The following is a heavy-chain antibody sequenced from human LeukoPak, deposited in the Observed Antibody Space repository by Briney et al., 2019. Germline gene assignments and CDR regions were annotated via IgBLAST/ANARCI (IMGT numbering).Heavy chain of an antibody. Sequence: GGSLSLSCSVSGFSISSDSWSWIRQGPGKRLEWVSAMSGTGYHTYYADPDKTYYADSVKGRFTISRDNSKSTVYLHINHVTLEDAYIYSCAEGRYIGDWGQGSLVTVSS. J-gene: IGHJ4*02. D-gene: IGHD3-10*01. CDR3: AEGRYIGD. CDR1: GFSISSDS. CDR2: MSGTGYHTYYADPDKT. V-gene: IGHV3-23*01.